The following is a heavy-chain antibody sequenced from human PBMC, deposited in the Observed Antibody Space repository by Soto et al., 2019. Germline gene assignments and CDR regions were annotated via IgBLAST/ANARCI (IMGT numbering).Heavy chain of an antibody. V-gene: IGHV3-23*01. CDR1: GFTFSSYA. Sequence: EVQLLESGGGLVQPGGSPRLSCAASGFTFSSYAMSWVRQAPGKGLEWVSAISGSGGSTYYADSVKGRFTISRDNSKNTLYLQMNSLRAEDTAVYYCAKGQEPYYDILTGYYGTGYGMDVWGQGTTVTVSS. CDR3: AKGQEPYYDILTGYYGTGYGMDV. J-gene: IGHJ6*02. D-gene: IGHD3-9*01. CDR2: ISGSGGST.